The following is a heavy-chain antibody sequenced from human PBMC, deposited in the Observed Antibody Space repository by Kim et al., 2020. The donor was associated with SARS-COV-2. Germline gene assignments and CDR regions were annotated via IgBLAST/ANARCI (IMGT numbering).Heavy chain of an antibody. Sequence: SETLSLTCAVYGGSFSGYYWSWIRQPPGKGLEWIGEINHSGSTNYNPSLKSRVTISVDTSKNQFSLKLSSVTAADTAVYYCARGRDIVVVPAAIGRWFDP. J-gene: IGHJ5*02. CDR3: ARGRDIVVVPAAIGRWFDP. CDR1: GGSFSGYY. D-gene: IGHD2-2*01. CDR2: INHSGST. V-gene: IGHV4-34*01.